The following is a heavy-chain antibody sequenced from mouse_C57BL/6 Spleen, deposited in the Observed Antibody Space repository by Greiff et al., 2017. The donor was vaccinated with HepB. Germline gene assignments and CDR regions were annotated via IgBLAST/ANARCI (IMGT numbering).Heavy chain of an antibody. CDR2: IYPGDGDT. CDR3: ARMRILGYYGSSLNWYFDV. CDR1: GYAFSSSW. D-gene: IGHD1-1*01. Sequence: QVQLQQSGPELVKPGASVKISCKASGYAFSSSWMNWVKQRPGKGLEWIGRIYPGDGDTNYNGKFKGKATLTADKSSSTAYMQLSSLTSEDSAVYFCARMRILGYYGSSLNWYFDVWGTGTTVTVSS. J-gene: IGHJ1*03. V-gene: IGHV1-82*01.